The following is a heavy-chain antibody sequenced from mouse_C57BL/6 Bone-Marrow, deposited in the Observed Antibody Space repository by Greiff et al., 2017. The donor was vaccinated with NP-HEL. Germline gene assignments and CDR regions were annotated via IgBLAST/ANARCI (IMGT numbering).Heavy chain of an antibody. CDR1: GYTFTDYY. CDR2: INPYNGGT. V-gene: IGHV1-19*01. J-gene: IGHJ1*03. CDR3: GRGDYYCSSDV. Sequence: VQLQQSGPVLVKPGASVKMSCTASGYTFTDYYMNWVKQSHGKSLEWIGVINPYNGGTSYNQKFKGKAPLTVDKSSSTAYMELNSLTSEDSAVYYGGRGDYYCSSDVWGTGTTVTVSS. D-gene: IGHD1-1*01.